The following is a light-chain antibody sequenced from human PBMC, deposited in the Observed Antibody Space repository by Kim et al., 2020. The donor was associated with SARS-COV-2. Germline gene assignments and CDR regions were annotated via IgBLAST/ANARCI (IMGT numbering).Light chain of an antibody. Sequence: LSPGEGATLSCRTSQNLGYNLAWYQHQPGHAPRLLIYDVSNRATGTPVRFSGSGSGTDFTLTITSLELEDFAVYYCQQRLRWPLTFGGGTKVDIK. J-gene: IGKJ4*01. CDR1: QNLGYN. V-gene: IGKV3-11*01. CDR3: QQRLRWPLT. CDR2: DVS.